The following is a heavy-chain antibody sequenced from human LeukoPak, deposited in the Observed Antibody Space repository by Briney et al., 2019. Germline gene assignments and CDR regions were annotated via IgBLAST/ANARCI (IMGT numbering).Heavy chain of an antibody. CDR3: AKSSLSRYCSGGSCYFDAFDI. CDR2: IGTAGDT. Sequence: PGGSLRLSCAASGFTFSSYDMHWVRQATGKGLEWVSRIGTAGDTYYPGSVKGRFTISRDNSKNTLYLQMNSLRAEDTAVYYCAKSSLSRYCSGGSCYFDAFDIWGQGTMVTVSS. D-gene: IGHD2-15*01. V-gene: IGHV3-13*04. CDR1: GFTFSSYD. J-gene: IGHJ3*02.